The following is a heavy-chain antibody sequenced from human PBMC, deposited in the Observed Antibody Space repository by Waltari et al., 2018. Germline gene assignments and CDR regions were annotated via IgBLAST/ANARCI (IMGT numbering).Heavy chain of an antibody. CDR1: GFTFSSYA. CDR2: ISGSGGST. Sequence: EVQLVESGGGLVQPGGSLRLSCAASGFTFSSYAMSWVRQAPGTQLQWVSAISGSGGSTSYADSVKGRFTISRDNSKNTLYMQMHSLRAEDTAVYYCAKAYDYIWGSFSRGGNYYYYYMDVWGKGTTVTVSS. J-gene: IGHJ6*03. CDR3: AKAYDYIWGSFSRGGNYYYYYMDV. V-gene: IGHV3-23*04. D-gene: IGHD3-16*01.